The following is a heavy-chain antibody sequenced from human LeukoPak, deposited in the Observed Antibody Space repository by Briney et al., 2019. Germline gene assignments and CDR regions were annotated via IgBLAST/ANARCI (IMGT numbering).Heavy chain of an antibody. J-gene: IGHJ3*02. V-gene: IGHV3-33*01. CDR2: IWYDGSNK. CDR1: GFTFSSYG. CDR3: ARDNAQNAFDI. Sequence: GGPLRLSCAASGFTFSSYGMHWVRQAPGKGLEWVAVIWYDGSNKYYADSVKGRFTISRDNSKNTLYLQMNSLRAEDTAVYYCARDNAQNAFDIWGQGTMVTVSS.